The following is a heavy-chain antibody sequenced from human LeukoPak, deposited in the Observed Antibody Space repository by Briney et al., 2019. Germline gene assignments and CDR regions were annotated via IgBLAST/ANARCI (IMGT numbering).Heavy chain of an antibody. CDR1: GFTVSSNY. J-gene: IGHJ3*02. CDR3: ARVSVGVGTTLAFDI. Sequence: GGSLRLSCAASGFTVSSNYMSWVRQAPGKGLEWVSVIYSGGSTYYADSVKGRFTISRDNSKNTLYLQMNSLRAEDTAVYYCARVSVGVGTTLAFDIWGQGTMVTVSS. CDR2: IYSGGST. D-gene: IGHD2-21*02. V-gene: IGHV3-53*01.